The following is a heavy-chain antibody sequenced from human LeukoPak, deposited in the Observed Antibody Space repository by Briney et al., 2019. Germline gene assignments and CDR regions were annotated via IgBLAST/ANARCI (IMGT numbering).Heavy chain of an antibody. CDR2: ISYDGSKK. CDR3: ASGSGSHDY. J-gene: IGHJ4*02. D-gene: IGHD3-10*01. CDR1: GFTFSSYG. V-gene: IGHV3-30*03. Sequence: GGSLRLSCAASGFTFSSYGIHWVRQAPGKGLEWLAVISYDGSKKYYADSVKGRFTISRDNSKNTLSLQMNSLRAEDTAVYYCASGSGSHDYWGQGTLVTVSS.